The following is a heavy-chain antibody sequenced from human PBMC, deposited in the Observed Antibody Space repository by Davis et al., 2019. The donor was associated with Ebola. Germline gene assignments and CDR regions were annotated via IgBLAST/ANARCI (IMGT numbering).Heavy chain of an antibody. CDR2: ITTYNGNT. CDR3: VRGHSGSYDY. J-gene: IGHJ4*02. Sequence: ASVQVSCKASGYRFISYGISWVRQAPGQGLEWMGWITTYNGNTDYSQKVQGRVTMTTDTSTSTVYLELNSLTSDDTAVYYCVRGHSGSYDYWGQGTLVTVSP. V-gene: IGHV1-18*01. D-gene: IGHD1-26*01. CDR1: GYRFISYG.